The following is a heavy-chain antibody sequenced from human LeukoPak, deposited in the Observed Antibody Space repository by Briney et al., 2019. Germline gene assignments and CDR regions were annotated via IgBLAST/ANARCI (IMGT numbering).Heavy chain of an antibody. D-gene: IGHD2-15*01. Sequence: SETLSLTCTLSGGSISSDSYYWDWIRQPPGKGLEWTGSIYYSGTTDYNPSLQSRFTMSVDRAKRQFCRKVRDATAADTAVYYCARHARREVVRHSAFDIWGQGTMVTVSS. J-gene: IGHJ3*02. CDR1: GGSISSDSYY. CDR2: IYYSGTT. CDR3: ARHARREVVRHSAFDI. V-gene: IGHV4-39*01.